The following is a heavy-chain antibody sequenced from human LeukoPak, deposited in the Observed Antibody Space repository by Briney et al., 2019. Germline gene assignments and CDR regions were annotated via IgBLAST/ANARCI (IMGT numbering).Heavy chain of an antibody. CDR3: ARQIEMAALDY. V-gene: IGHV1-2*02. Sequence: ASVKVSCKASGYTFTAHYMHWVRQAPGQGLEWMGWINPNSGDTNYAQKFQGRVTITADKSTSTAYMELSSLRSEDTAVYYCARQIEMAALDYWGQGTLVTVSS. D-gene: IGHD5-24*01. J-gene: IGHJ4*02. CDR1: GYTFTAHY. CDR2: INPNSGDT.